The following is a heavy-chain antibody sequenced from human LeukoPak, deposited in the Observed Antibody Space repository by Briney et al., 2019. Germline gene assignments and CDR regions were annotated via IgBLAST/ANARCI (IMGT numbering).Heavy chain of an antibody. CDR2: INPNSGGT. Sequence: GESLKISCKASGYTFTGYYMHWVRQAPGQGLEWMGRINPNSGGTNYAQKFQGRVTMTRDTSISTAYMELSRLRSDDTAVYHCARDLTDYYDSSGFGYWGQGTLVTVSS. CDR1: GYTFTGYY. D-gene: IGHD3-22*01. J-gene: IGHJ4*02. CDR3: ARDLTDYYDSSGFGY. V-gene: IGHV1-2*06.